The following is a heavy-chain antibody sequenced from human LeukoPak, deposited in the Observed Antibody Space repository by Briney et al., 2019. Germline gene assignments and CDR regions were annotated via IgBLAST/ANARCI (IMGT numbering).Heavy chain of an antibody. CDR2: ISAYNGNT. CDR1: GYTFTSYG. CDR3: ARDFLPAGGSYSDY. V-gene: IGHV1-18*01. Sequence: ASVKVSCKASGYTFTSYGISWVRQAPGQGLEWMGWISAYNGNTNYAQKLQGRVTMTTDTSTSTAYMELRSLRSDDTAVCYCARDFLPAGGSYSDYWGQGTLVTVSS. D-gene: IGHD1-26*01. J-gene: IGHJ4*02.